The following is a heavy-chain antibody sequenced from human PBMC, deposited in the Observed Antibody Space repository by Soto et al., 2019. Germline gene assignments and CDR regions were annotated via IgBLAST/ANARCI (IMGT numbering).Heavy chain of an antibody. J-gene: IGHJ4*02. CDR2: ISGYGGST. CDR1: GFTFGAHP. Sequence: EVQLLESGGGLVQPGGSLTVSCAASGFTFGAHPMSWVRLAPGKGLEWVSTISGYGGSTYYPDSLKGRFITSRDNSKNPIYLPITPLPAEDTALYFCAKQRTTETTSFDYCGQGTLVTASS. CDR3: AKQRTTETTSFDY. D-gene: IGHD4-17*01. V-gene: IGHV3-23*01.